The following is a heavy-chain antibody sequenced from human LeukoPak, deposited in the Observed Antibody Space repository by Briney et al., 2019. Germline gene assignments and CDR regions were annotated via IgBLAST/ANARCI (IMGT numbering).Heavy chain of an antibody. J-gene: IGHJ4*02. D-gene: IGHD2-15*01. V-gene: IGHV3-30-3*01. CDR1: GGTFSSYA. CDR2: ISYDGSNK. CDR3: ARATPPFVVVVAATRIDY. Sequence: SCKASGGTFSSYAMHWVRQAPGKGLEWVAVISYDGSNKYYADSVKGRFTISRDNSKNTLYLQMNSLRAEDTAVYYCARATPPFVVVVAATRIDYWGQGTLVTVSS.